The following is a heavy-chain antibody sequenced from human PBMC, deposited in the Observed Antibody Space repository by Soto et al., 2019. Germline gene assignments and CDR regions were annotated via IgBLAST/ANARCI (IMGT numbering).Heavy chain of an antibody. CDR3: LRDKQDYYGSGTLNY. D-gene: IGHD3-10*01. J-gene: IGHJ4*02. V-gene: IGHV1-18*03. CDR2: ISAYNGNT. CDR1: GYTFTSYG. Sequence: ASVKVSCKASGYTFTSYGISWVRQAPGQGLEWMGWISAYNGNTNYAQKLQGRVTMTTDTSTSTAYMELRSLRFYVMAVYYCLRDKQDYYGSGTLNYWGKVTLVTVAS.